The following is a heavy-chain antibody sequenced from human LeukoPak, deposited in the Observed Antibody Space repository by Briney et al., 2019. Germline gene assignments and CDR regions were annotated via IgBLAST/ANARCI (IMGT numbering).Heavy chain of an antibody. V-gene: IGHV4-34*01. CDR2: INHSGST. CDR1: GGSFSGYY. Sequence: PSETLSLTCAVYGGSFSGYYWSWIRQPPGKGLEWIGEINHSGSTNYNPSLKSRVTISVDTSKNQFSLKPSSVTAADTAVYYCARDLWYFDYWGQGTLVTVSS. CDR3: ARDLWYFDY. J-gene: IGHJ4*02. D-gene: IGHD3-16*01.